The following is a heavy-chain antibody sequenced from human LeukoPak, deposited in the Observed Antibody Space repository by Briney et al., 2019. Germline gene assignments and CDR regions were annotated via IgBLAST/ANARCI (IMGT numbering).Heavy chain of an antibody. J-gene: IGHJ4*02. V-gene: IGHV3-53*01. CDR2: IYSGGST. Sequence: GGSLRLSCAASGFTVSSNYMTWVRQAPGKGLEWVSVIYSGGSTYYADSVKGRFTISRDNSKNMLYLQMNSLRAEDTAVYYCAREGYSYGLDYSGQGTLVTVSS. D-gene: IGHD5-18*01. CDR3: AREGYSYGLDY. CDR1: GFTVSSNY.